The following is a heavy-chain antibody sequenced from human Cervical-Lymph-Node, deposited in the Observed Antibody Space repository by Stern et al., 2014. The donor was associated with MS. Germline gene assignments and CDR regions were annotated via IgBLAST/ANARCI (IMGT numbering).Heavy chain of an antibody. CDR2: IIPLIGAT. V-gene: IGHV1-69*01. D-gene: IGHD2/OR15-2a*01. CDR1: GGSFTRHA. Sequence: VQLVESEAAVKKPGSSVTVSCTDSGGSFTRHAFGWVRQAPGPGLALVGGIIPLIGATDDAQKFQARVTITADESTSTVYMELSSLRSEDTAVYYCARGGRDYFYYYYGMDDWGQGTTVTVSS. CDR3: ARGGRDYFYYYYGMDD. J-gene: IGHJ6*02.